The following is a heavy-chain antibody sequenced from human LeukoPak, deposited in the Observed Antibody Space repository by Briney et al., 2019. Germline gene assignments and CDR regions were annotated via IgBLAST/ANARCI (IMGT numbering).Heavy chain of an antibody. CDR3: ARAPLLWFGELYMDV. J-gene: IGHJ6*03. CDR1: GGSISGGSYY. CDR2: IYTSGST. Sequence: SETLSLTCAVSGGSISGGSYYWSWIRQPAGKGLGWIGRIYTSGSTNYNPSLKSRVTISVDTSKNQFSLKLSSVTAADTAVYYCARAPLLWFGELYMDVWGKGTTVTISS. D-gene: IGHD3-10*01. V-gene: IGHV4-61*02.